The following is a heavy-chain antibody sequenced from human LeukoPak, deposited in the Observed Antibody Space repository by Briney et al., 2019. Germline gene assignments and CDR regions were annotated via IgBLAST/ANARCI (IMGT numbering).Heavy chain of an antibody. J-gene: IGHJ4*02. CDR2: ISSSGSTI. Sequence: GGSLRLSCAASGFTFSDYYMSWIRQAPGKGLEWVSYISSSGSTIYYADSVKGRFTISRDNAKNSLYLQMNSLRAEDTAVYYCARAHKKSVTMIVRNKRPFDYWGQGTLVTVSS. D-gene: IGHD3-22*01. CDR3: ARAHKKSVTMIVRNKRPFDY. V-gene: IGHV3-11*04. CDR1: GFTFSDYY.